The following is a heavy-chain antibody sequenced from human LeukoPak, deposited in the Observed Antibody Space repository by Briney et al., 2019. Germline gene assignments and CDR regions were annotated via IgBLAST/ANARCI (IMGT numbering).Heavy chain of an antibody. J-gene: IGHJ4*02. Sequence: PGGSLRLSCAASGFTLSSYDMHWVRQATGKGLEWVSAIGTGGDTSYTGSVRGRFTISRDNSKNTLYLQMNSLRAEDTAVYYCAKPPKHGTDYWGQGTLVTVSS. CDR1: GFTLSSYD. CDR3: AKPPKHGTDY. V-gene: IGHV3-13*01. D-gene: IGHD2-21*01. CDR2: IGTGGDT.